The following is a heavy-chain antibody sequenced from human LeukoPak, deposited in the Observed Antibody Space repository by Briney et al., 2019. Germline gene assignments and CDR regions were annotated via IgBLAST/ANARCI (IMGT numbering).Heavy chain of an antibody. CDR1: WITLRRCE. V-gene: IGHV3-48*03. Sequence: GALRLSCAASWITLRRCEIKWVRQASGKGLEGGVYISSSGTTRYYADSVKGRFIISRDNAKNSLYLQMNSLRAEDTGIYYCARDRGGYYDSSGNWGQGTLVTVSS. CDR2: ISSSGTTR. J-gene: IGHJ4*02. CDR3: ARDRGGYYDSSGN. D-gene: IGHD3-22*01.